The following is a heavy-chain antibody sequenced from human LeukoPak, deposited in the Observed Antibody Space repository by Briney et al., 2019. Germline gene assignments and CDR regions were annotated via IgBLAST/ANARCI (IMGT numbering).Heavy chain of an antibody. Sequence: SETLSLTCAVYGGSFSGYYSSWIRQPPGKGLEWNGEINHSGSTNYNPSLKTRVPIAVDTSKKQFSLKLTSVTAAEAVVYYCARSTVYFDAFDIWGQGTMVTVSS. CDR1: GGSFSGYY. CDR3: ARSTVYFDAFDI. J-gene: IGHJ3*02. D-gene: IGHD2/OR15-2a*01. CDR2: INHSGST. V-gene: IGHV4-34*01.